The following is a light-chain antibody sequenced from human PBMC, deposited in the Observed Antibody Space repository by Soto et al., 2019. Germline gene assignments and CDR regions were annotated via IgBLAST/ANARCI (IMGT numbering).Light chain of an antibody. CDR1: SSNIGACYD. V-gene: IGLV1-40*01. J-gene: IGLJ1*01. CDR2: GST. CDR3: QSYDGSLGGNYV. Sequence: QSVLSQPPSVSGAPGQRVTISCTGSSSNIGACYDAPWFQQVPGTAPKLLIYGSTNRPSGVPDRFSVSKSGTSASLAITGLQAEDEADYYCQSYDGSLGGNYVFGTETKVTVL.